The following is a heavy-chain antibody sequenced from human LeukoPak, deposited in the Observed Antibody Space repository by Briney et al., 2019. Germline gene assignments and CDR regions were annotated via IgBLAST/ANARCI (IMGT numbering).Heavy chain of an antibody. CDR1: GFTFSSFA. CDR3: AKRDRPCSGDCSAPYYFDY. D-gene: IGHD2-21*02. Sequence: PGGSLRLSCAASGFTFSSFAMSWVRQTPGKGLELVSSISSSGRNTYYADSVKGRFTISRDNSENTLYLQVSSLRAEDTAMYYCAKRDRPCSGDCSAPYYFDYWGQGTLVTVSS. J-gene: IGHJ4*02. CDR2: ISSSGRNT. V-gene: IGHV3-23*01.